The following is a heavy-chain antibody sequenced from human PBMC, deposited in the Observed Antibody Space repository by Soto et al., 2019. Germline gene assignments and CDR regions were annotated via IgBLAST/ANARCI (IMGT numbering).Heavy chain of an antibody. V-gene: IGHV3-23*01. J-gene: IGHJ4*02. CDR2: FRTGGDGGTT. D-gene: IGHD3-10*01. Sequence: PRLSCAASGFTFSSYSMSWVRQAPGKGLEWVSGFRTGGDGGTTYYADSVKGRFTISRDNSKNTLFLQMNSLRVEDTAIYYCAKKVNSGPGSQYFDYWGQGTLVTVSS. CDR3: AKKVNSGPGSQYFDY. CDR1: GFTFSSYS.